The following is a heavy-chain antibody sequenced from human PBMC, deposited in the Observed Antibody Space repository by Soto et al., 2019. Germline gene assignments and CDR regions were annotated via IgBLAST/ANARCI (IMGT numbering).Heavy chain of an antibody. V-gene: IGHV4-30-4*01. CDR1: GGSISSGDYY. CDR3: ASIKYYDSSSSTHYFDY. J-gene: IGHJ4*02. D-gene: IGHD3-22*01. CDR2: IYYSGST. Sequence: SETLSLTCTVSGGSISSGDYYWSWIRQPPGKGLEWIGYIYYSGSTYYNPSLKSRVTISVDTSKNQFSLKLSSVTAADTAVYYCASIKYYDSSSSTHYFDYWGQGTLVTVSS.